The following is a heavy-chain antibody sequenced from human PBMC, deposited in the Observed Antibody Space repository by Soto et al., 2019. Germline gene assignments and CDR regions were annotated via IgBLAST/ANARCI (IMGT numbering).Heavy chain of an antibody. J-gene: IGHJ4*02. CDR2: IYYSGST. CDR3: ARLAIAVAGTLDY. Sequence: QLQLQESGPGLVKPSETLSLTCTVSGGSISSSSYYWGWIRQPPGKGLEWIGSIYYSGSTYYNPSLKSRVTISVDTSKNQFSLKLSSVTAADTAVSYCARLAIAVAGTLDYWGQGTLLTVSS. CDR1: GGSISSSSYY. V-gene: IGHV4-39*01. D-gene: IGHD6-19*01.